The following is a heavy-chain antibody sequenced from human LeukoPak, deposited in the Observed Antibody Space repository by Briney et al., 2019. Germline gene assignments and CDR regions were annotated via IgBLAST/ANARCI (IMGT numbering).Heavy chain of an antibody. CDR2: ITTIGGST. CDR1: GYTFTKYY. J-gene: IGHJ2*01. Sequence: GSVKVSCKASGYTFTKYYIHWVRHAPGQGLKWMGVITTIGGSTSYAQKFQGRVTMTRDTSTSTVYMELSSLRSEDTAVYYCARSGSSGCYHFDLWGRGTLVTVPS. V-gene: IGHV1-46*01. D-gene: IGHD6-19*01. CDR3: ARSGSSGCYHFDL.